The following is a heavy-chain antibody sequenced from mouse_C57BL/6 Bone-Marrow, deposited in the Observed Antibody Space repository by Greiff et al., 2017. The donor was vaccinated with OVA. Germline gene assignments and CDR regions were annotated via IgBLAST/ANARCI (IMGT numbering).Heavy chain of an antibody. CDR1: GYTFTTYP. V-gene: IGHV1-47*01. CDR3: ARPGDYDGDWFAY. D-gene: IGHD2-4*01. Sequence: QVKLQQSGAELVKPGDSVKMSCTASGYTFTTYPIEWMKQNHGKSLEWIGNFHPYNDDTKYNEKFKGKATLTVDKSSSTVYLELSRLTSDDSAVYYCARPGDYDGDWFAYWGQGTLVTVSA. J-gene: IGHJ3*01. CDR2: FHPYNDDT.